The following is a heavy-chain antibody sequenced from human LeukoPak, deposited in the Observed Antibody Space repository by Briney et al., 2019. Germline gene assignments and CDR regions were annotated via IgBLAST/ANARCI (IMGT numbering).Heavy chain of an antibody. J-gene: IGHJ4*02. CDR2: IWYDGSNK. D-gene: IGHD3-10*01. CDR3: ARSYAGLDYFDY. V-gene: IGHV3-33*01. Sequence: PGGSLRLSCAASGFTFSSYGMFWVRQAPGKGLEWVAIIWYDGSNKYYADSVKGRFTISRDNSKNTLYLQMNSLRAEDTAVYYCARSYAGLDYFDYWGQGTLVTVSS. CDR1: GFTFSSYG.